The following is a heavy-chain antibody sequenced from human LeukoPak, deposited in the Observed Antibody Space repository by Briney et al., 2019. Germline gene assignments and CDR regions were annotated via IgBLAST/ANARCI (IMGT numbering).Heavy chain of an antibody. D-gene: IGHD6-13*01. Sequence: ASVKFSCKASGYTFTSYGISWVRQAPGQGLEWMGWISAYNGNTNYAQKLQGRVTMTTDTSTSTAYMELRSLRSDDTAVYYCARGKVTVSSSWYWDEDYWGQGTLVTVSS. CDR1: GYTFTSYG. CDR3: ARGKVTVSSSWYWDEDY. CDR2: ISAYNGNT. V-gene: IGHV1-18*01. J-gene: IGHJ4*02.